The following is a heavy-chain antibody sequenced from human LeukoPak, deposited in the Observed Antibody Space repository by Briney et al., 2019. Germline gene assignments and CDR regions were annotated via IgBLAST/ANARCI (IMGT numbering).Heavy chain of an antibody. V-gene: IGHV3-23*01. CDR2: IRGSGDST. D-gene: IGHD3-10*01. Sequence: PGGSLRLSRAASGFTFSNYGMSWVRQAPGKGLEWVSSIRGSGDSTYYADSVKGRFTISRDNSKNTVYLEVISLTDEDTAVYYCAKDDAWLRYGEWSQGTLVTVSS. J-gene: IGHJ4*02. CDR3: AKDDAWLRYGE. CDR1: GFTFSNYG.